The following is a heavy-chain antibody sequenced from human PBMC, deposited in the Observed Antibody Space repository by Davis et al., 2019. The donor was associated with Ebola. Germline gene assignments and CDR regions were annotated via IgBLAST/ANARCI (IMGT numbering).Heavy chain of an antibody. J-gene: IGHJ6*02. CDR2: ISYDGSNK. Sequence: GESLKISCAASGFTFSSYSMNWVRQAPGKGLEWVAVISYDGSNKYYADSVKGRFTISRDNSKNTLYLQMNSLRAEETAVYYCAKGDDYVWGSYRYDYYYYYGMDVWGQGTTVTVSS. V-gene: IGHV3-30*18. D-gene: IGHD3-16*02. CDR3: AKGDDYVWGSYRYDYYYYYGMDV. CDR1: GFTFSSYS.